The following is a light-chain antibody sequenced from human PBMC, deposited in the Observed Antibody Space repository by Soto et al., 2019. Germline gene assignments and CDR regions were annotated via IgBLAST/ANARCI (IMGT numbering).Light chain of an antibody. J-gene: IGLJ2*01. V-gene: IGLV2-14*01. Sequence: QSALTQPASVFGSPGQSITISCTGTSSDVGGYNYVSWYQHHPGKAPKLMIYEVSNRPSGISSRFSGSKSGNTASLTISGLQAEDEAHYYCCSFTTSTSWIFGGGTKLTVL. CDR3: CSFTTSTSWI. CDR1: SSDVGGYNY. CDR2: EVS.